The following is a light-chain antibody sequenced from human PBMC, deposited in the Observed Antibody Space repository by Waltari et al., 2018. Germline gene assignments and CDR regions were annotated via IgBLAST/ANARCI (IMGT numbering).Light chain of an antibody. Sequence: EIVLTQSPGTLSLSPGERATLSCRASQSVSSSYLAWYQQKPGPAPRLLIYGASSRATGIPDRFRCSGSGTDFTLTSSRLEPEDFALYYCQQYGSSPITFGQGTRLEIK. CDR2: GAS. CDR3: QQYGSSPIT. V-gene: IGKV3-20*01. J-gene: IGKJ5*01. CDR1: QSVSSSY.